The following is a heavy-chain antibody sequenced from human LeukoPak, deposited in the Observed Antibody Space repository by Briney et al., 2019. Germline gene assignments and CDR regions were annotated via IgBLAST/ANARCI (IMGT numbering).Heavy chain of an antibody. Sequence: PGGSLRLSCAASGFTFSSYWMHWVRQAPGKGLVWVSRINSDGSSTSYADSVKGRFTISRDNAKNTLYLQMNSLRAEDTAVYYCARGPWCGGDCYRGYYYYMDVWGKGTTVTISS. D-gene: IGHD2-21*02. J-gene: IGHJ6*03. CDR3: ARGPWCGGDCYRGYYYYMDV. CDR1: GFTFSSYW. V-gene: IGHV3-74*01. CDR2: INSDGSST.